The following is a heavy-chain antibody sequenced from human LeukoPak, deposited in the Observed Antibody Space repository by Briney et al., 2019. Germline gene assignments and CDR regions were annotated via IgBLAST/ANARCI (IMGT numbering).Heavy chain of an antibody. V-gene: IGHV1-46*01. D-gene: IGHD5-24*01. CDR1: SYRFTNFH. CDR2: VAATGDRT. CDR3: ATILIGYNHFDY. J-gene: IGHJ4*01. Sequence: ASVKVSCKASSYRFTNFHIHWVRQAPGQGLEWMGGVAATGDRTMYAQKFQGRLTVTRDTSTNTVYMDLYNLKSEDTAVYFCATILIGYNHFDYWGQGTQVIVS.